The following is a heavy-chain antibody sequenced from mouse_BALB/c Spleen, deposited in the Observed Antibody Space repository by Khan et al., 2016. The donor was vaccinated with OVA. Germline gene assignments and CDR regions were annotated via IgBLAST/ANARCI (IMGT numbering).Heavy chain of an antibody. V-gene: IGHV5-12-1*01. J-gene: IGHJ4*01. D-gene: IGHD4-1*01. CDR3: ARLSDWAWAMDY. Sequence: EVELVESGGGLVKPGGSLKVSCAASGFAFSSYDMSWVRQTPEKRLEWVAYISSGGGITSYPDTVKGRFTISRDNANNTLYLQMSSLKSEDTAMYYCARLSDWAWAMDYWGQGTSVTVSS. CDR1: GFAFSSYD. CDR2: ISSGGGIT.